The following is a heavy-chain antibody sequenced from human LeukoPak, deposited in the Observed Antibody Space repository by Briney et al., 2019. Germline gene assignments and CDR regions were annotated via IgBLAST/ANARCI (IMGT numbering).Heavy chain of an antibody. CDR1: GFTFSSYG. Sequence: PGGSLRLSCAASGFTFSSYGMHWVRQAPGKGLEWVAVISYDGSNKYYADSVRGRFTISRDNSKNTLYLQMNSLRAEDTAVYYCARDLLGTLVRGPIDYWGQGTLVTVSS. V-gene: IGHV3-30*03. J-gene: IGHJ4*02. CDR3: ARDLLGTLVRGPIDY. D-gene: IGHD3-10*01. CDR2: ISYDGSNK.